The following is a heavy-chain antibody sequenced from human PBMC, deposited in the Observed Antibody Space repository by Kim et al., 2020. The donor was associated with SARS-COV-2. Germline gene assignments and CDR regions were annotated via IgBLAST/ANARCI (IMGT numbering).Heavy chain of an antibody. CDR1: GGSISSYY. J-gene: IGHJ4*02. Sequence: SETLSLTCTVSGGSISSYYWSWIRQPPGKGLEWIGYIYYSGSTNYNPSLKSRVTISVDTSKNQFSLKLSSVTDADTAVYYCARSPHLGWFGELLTGFDYWGQGTLVTVSS. CDR2: IYYSGST. CDR3: ARSPHLGWFGELLTGFDY. D-gene: IGHD3-10*01. V-gene: IGHV4-59*01.